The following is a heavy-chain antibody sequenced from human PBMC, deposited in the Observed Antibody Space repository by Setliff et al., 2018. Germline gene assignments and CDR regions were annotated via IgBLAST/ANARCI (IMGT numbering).Heavy chain of an antibody. CDR1: GLSLSSTTYY. Sequence: SETLSLTCTVSGLSLSSTTYYWAWVRQPPGKGLEWIGSVSYFGSGYYNPSLRGRVATSLDTSRNQFSLKLTSVTAADTAVYYCARGNGGRAVAGPGVSYYYYYMDVWGKGTTVTVSS. V-gene: IGHV4-39*07. CDR2: VSYFGSG. CDR3: ARGNGGRAVAGPGVSYYYYYMDV. D-gene: IGHD6-19*01. J-gene: IGHJ6*03.